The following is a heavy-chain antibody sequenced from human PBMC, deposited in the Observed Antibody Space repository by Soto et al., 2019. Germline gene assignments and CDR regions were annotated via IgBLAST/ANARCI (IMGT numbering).Heavy chain of an antibody. CDR1: GFTFSSFG. CDR2: IWYDGSKK. J-gene: IGHJ6*02. Sequence: QVQVVESGGGVVQPGRSLRLSCEASGFTFSSFGMHWVRQAPGKGLEWVSLIWYDGSKKSYGDSVKGRFTISRDNSRNTVYLQMNSLGAADTAVDYCARDASYYSLWSGYYPSRNGMDVWGQGTTVTVSS. V-gene: IGHV3-33*01. D-gene: IGHD3-3*01. CDR3: ARDASYYSLWSGYYPSRNGMDV.